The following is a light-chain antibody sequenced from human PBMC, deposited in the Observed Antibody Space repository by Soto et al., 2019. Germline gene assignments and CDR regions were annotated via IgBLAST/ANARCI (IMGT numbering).Light chain of an antibody. CDR1: QSLVHSDGNTS. Sequence: DVLMTQSPLSLPVTLGQPASISCRSSQSLVHSDGNTSLNWFHQRPGQSPRRLIYKVSNRDSGVPDRFSGSGSCTDFTLKISRVEAEDVGVYYCLQGTHWPPTFGGGTKVEIK. CDR3: LQGTHWPPT. J-gene: IGKJ4*01. V-gene: IGKV2-30*02. CDR2: KVS.